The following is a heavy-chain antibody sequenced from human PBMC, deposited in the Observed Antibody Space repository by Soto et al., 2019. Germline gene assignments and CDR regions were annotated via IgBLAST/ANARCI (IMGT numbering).Heavy chain of an antibody. J-gene: IGHJ5*02. V-gene: IGHV4-30-2*01. Sequence: SETLSLTXAVSGGSISSGGYSWSWLRQPPGKGLEWIGYIYHSGSTYYNPSLKSRVTISVDRSKNQFSLKLSSVTAADTAVYYCARAWSWNWFDPWGQGTLVTVSS. CDR1: GGSISSGGYS. CDR3: ARAWSWNWFDP. D-gene: IGHD1-26*01. CDR2: IYHSGST.